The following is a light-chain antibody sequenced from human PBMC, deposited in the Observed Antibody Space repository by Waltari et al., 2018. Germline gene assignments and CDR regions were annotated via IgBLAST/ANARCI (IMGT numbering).Light chain of an antibody. CDR2: EGN. V-gene: IGLV2-23*01. CDR3: SSNAGRGIV. J-gene: IGLJ2*01. Sequence: QSALTQPASVPGSPGQSITVSCTGASSSPGSYDLVCWYQQHPGKAPKLIIYEGNKRPSGVSNRFSGFKSGNTASLTISGLQAEDEAEYYCSSNAGRGIVFGGGTKLTVL. CDR1: SSSPGSYDL.